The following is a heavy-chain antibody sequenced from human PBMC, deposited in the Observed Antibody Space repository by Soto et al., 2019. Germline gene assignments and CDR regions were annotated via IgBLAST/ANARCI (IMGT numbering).Heavy chain of an antibody. CDR1: GGSISSSSYY. J-gene: IGHJ6*02. D-gene: IGHD1-1*01. Sequence: LSLTCTVSGGSISSSSYYWGWIRQPPGKGLEWIGSIYYSGYTYYNPSLKSRVTISVDTSKNQFSLKLSSVTAADTAVYYCARQNGHLDVGYYYDMDVWGQGTTVTVSS. V-gene: IGHV4-39*01. CDR3: ARQNGHLDVGYYYDMDV. CDR2: IYYSGYT.